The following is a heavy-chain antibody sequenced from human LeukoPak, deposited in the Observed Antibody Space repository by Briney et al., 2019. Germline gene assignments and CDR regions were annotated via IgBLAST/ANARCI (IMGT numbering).Heavy chain of an antibody. J-gene: IGHJ6*02. Sequence: TGGSLRLSCAASGFTFSNYWMMWVRQAPGKGLEWVANIKQDGSEKYYVVSVKGRFSISRDNAKKSVYLQMNSLRDEDTAVYYCARYGMDVWGQGTTVTVSS. CDR3: ARYGMDV. CDR1: GFTFSNYW. CDR2: IKQDGSEK. V-gene: IGHV3-7*01.